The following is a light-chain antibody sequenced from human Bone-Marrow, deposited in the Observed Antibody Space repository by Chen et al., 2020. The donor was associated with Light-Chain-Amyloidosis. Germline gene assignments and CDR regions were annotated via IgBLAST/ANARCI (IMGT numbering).Light chain of an antibody. CDR2: AVS. CDR3: SSFTSSSSYV. Sequence: QSALTQPASVSGSPGQSITIPCTGTSGYVGTYNYVSWYQQPPGKSPKDMIYAVSNRPSGVSNRFSGSKSGNTASLTISGLQAEDEADYYCSSFTSSSSYVFGPGTKVTVL. V-gene: IGLV2-14*01. CDR1: SGYVGTYNY. J-gene: IGLJ1*01.